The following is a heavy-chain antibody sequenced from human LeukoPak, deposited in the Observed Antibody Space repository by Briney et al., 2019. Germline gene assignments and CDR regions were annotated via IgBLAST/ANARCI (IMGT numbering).Heavy chain of an antibody. Sequence: SETLSLTCTVSGGSISSYYWSWIRQPPGKGLEWIGYIYYSGSTNYNPSLKSRVTISVDTSKNQFSLKLSSVTAADTAVYYCARDVFLDVWGKGTTVTVSS. D-gene: IGHD3-10*01. CDR3: ARDVFLDV. CDR1: GGSISSYY. J-gene: IGHJ6*04. V-gene: IGHV4-59*01. CDR2: IYYSGST.